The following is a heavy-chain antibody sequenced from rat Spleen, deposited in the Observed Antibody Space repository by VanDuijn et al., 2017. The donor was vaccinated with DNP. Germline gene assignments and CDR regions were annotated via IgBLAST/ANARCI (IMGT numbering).Heavy chain of an antibody. V-gene: IGHV5-31*01. CDR3: ARSTTGIKGYYFDY. CDR2: ISGSGGGT. D-gene: IGHD1-9*01. Sequence: EVQLVESGGDLVQPGRSLKLSCVASGFTFNNYWMTWIRQVPGKGLEWVASISGSGGGTYYPDSVKGRFTLSRDNAKNTLYLQMSSLRSEDTATYYCARSTTGIKGYYFDYWGQGVMVTVSS. J-gene: IGHJ2*01. CDR1: GFTFNNYW.